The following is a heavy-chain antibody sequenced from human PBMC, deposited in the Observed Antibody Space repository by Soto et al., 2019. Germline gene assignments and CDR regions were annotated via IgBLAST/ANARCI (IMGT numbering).Heavy chain of an antibody. V-gene: IGHV1-3*01. D-gene: IGHD1-26*01. CDR2: INPGNGKT. J-gene: IGHJ4*02. CDR3: ARDRRVGDTPSSLFDY. Sequence: ASVKVSCKASGYTFSNYAIHWVCQAPGQRLEWMGWINPGNGKTQYSQNFQGRVTITRDTFASTSYMELSSLRSEDTAVYYCARDRRVGDTPSSLFDYWGQGTLVTVSS. CDR1: GYTFSNYA.